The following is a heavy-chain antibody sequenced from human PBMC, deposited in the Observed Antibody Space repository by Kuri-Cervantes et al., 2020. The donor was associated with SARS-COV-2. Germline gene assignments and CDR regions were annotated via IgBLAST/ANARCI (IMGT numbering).Heavy chain of an antibody. CDR3: AKGLIYYDTGVTV. J-gene: IGHJ6*02. CDR2: ISSSGSTI. V-gene: IGHV3-11*01. CDR1: GFTFSDYY. Sequence: GGSLRLSCAASGFTFSDYYMSWIRQAPGKGLEWVSYISSSGSTIYYADSVKGRFTISRDNAKNSLYLQMNSLRAGDTAAYYCAKGLIYYDTGVTVWGQGTTVTVSS. D-gene: IGHD3-22*01.